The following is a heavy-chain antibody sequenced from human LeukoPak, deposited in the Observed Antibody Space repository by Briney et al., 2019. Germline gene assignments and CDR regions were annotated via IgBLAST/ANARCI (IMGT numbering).Heavy chain of an antibody. D-gene: IGHD3-22*01. V-gene: IGHV3-66*01. CDR2: MYSGGTT. Sequence: TGGSLRLSCAASGFTVSSNYTSWVRQAPGKGLEWVSVMYSGGTTYYTDSVKGRFTISRDNSKNTLYLQMNSLRAEDTAVYYCARGGDSSGYYYSDYWGQGTLVTVSS. J-gene: IGHJ4*02. CDR3: ARGGDSSGYYYSDY. CDR1: GFTVSSNY.